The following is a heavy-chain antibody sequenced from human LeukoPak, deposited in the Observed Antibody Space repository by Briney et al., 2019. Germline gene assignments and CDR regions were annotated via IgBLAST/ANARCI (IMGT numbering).Heavy chain of an antibody. V-gene: IGHV3-48*03. CDR1: GFTFSSYE. CDR3: AELGITMIGGV. D-gene: IGHD3-10*02. J-gene: IGHJ6*04. CDR2: ISSSGSTL. Sequence: GGSLRLSCAASGFTFSSYEMNWVRQAPGKGLERVSYISSSGSTLYYADSVKGRFTISRDNAKNSLYLQMNSVRAEDTAVYYCAELGITMIGGVWGKGTTVTISS.